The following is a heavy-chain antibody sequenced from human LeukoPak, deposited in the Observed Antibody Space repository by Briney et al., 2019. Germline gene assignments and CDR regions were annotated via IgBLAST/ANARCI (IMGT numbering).Heavy chain of an antibody. Sequence: ASVKVSCKASGYTFTSYYMHWVRQAPGQGLEWMGIINPSGGSTSYAQKFQGRVTMTRDTSTSTVYMELSSLRSEDTAVYYCARAIAAAGTWQDFDYWGQGTLVTVSS. CDR2: INPSGGST. D-gene: IGHD6-13*01. CDR3: ARAIAAAGTWQDFDY. CDR1: GYTFTSYY. V-gene: IGHV1-46*01. J-gene: IGHJ4*02.